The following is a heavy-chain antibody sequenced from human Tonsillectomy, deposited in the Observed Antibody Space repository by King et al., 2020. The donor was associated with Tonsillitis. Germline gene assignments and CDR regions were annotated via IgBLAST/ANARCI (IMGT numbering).Heavy chain of an antibody. D-gene: IGHD5-12*01. V-gene: IGHV4-39*01. J-gene: IGHJ5*02. Sequence: MQLQESGPGLVKPSETLSLTCTVSGDSISSTSYYWAWIRQSPGKGLEWIGNIYYRGSTYYNPSLKSRVTISVDTSKNQFSLKLRSVIVADTAVYYCARHLTAYGGYDKGNWYDPWGQGTLITVSA. CDR1: GDSISSTSYY. CDR3: ARHLTAYGGYDKGNWYDP. CDR2: IYYRGST.